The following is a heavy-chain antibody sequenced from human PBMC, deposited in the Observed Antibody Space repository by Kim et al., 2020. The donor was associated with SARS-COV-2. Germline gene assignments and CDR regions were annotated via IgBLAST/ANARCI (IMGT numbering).Heavy chain of an antibody. CDR3: AKTFGYSYLAEYGYFDY. CDR1: GFTFSSYS. CDR2: ISSSSSTI. V-gene: IGHV3-48*02. D-gene: IGHD5-18*01. J-gene: IGHJ4*02. Sequence: GGSLRLSCAASGFTFSSYSMNWVRQAPGKGLEWVSYISSSSSTIYYADSVKGRFTISRDNAKNSLYLQMNSLRDEDTAVYYCAKTFGYSYLAEYGYFDYWGQGTLVTVSS.